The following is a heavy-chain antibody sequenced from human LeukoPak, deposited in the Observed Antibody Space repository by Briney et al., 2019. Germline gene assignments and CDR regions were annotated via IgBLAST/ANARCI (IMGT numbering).Heavy chain of an antibody. CDR3: AKYCSSTSCPLGAFDT. V-gene: IGHV1-2*02. J-gene: IGHJ3*02. Sequence: ASVKVSCKASGYTFTGYYMRWVRQAPGQGLEWMGWISPNSGGTNYAQKFQGRVTMTRDTSISTAYMELSRLRSDDTAVYYCAKYCSSTSCPLGAFDTWGQGTMVTVSS. CDR2: ISPNSGGT. D-gene: IGHD2-2*01. CDR1: GYTFTGYY.